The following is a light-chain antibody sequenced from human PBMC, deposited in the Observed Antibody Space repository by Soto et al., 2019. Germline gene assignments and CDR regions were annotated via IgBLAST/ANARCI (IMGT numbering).Light chain of an antibody. CDR2: VNSDGSH. CDR3: QTWGPGLVV. V-gene: IGLV4-69*01. CDR1: SGHSSYA. J-gene: IGLJ2*01. Sequence: QLVVTQSPSASASLGASVKLTCTLSSGHSSYAIAWHQQQPEKGPRYLMKVNSDGSHSKGDGIPDRFSGSRSGAERYLTISSLQSEDEADYYCQTWGPGLVVFGGGTKLTVL.